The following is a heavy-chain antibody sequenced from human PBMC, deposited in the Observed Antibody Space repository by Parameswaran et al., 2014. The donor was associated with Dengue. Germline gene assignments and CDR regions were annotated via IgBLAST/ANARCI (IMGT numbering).Heavy chain of an antibody. V-gene: IGHV1-69*01. D-gene: IGHD3-3*01. J-gene: IGHJ5*02. Sequence: SWVRQAPGQGLEWMGGIIPIYGRADYVQKFEGRLTITADEATTTAYLELSSLTFEDTAVYYCAKDPDYDFWSGSNNWFDPWGQGTLVTVSS. CDR3: AKDPDYDFWSGSNNWFDP. CDR2: IIPIYGRA.